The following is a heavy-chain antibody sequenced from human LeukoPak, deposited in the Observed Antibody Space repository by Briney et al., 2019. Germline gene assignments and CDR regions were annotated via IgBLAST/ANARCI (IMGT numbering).Heavy chain of an antibody. J-gene: IGHJ6*02. CDR1: GGSFSGYY. CDR3: ARAIAARPYYYYYGIDV. V-gene: IGHV4-34*01. CDR2: INHSGST. D-gene: IGHD6-6*01. Sequence: SETLSLTCAVYGGSFSGYYWSWIRQPPGKGLEWIGEINHSGSTNYNPSLKSRVTISVDTSKNQFSLKLSSVTAADTAVYYCARAIAARPYYYYYGIDVWGQGTTVTVSS.